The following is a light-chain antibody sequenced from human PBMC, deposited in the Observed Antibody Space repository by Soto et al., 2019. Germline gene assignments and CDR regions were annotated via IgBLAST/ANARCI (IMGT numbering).Light chain of an antibody. Sequence: QSALAQPRSVSGSPGQSVTISCTGNSSDVGGYNYVSWYQQHPGKAPKRMIYDVSKRPSGVPDRFSGSKSGNTASLTISGLQAEDEADYYCCSYAGSYKVFGTGTKVTVL. CDR1: SSDVGGYNY. J-gene: IGLJ1*01. CDR2: DVS. V-gene: IGLV2-11*01. CDR3: CSYAGSYKV.